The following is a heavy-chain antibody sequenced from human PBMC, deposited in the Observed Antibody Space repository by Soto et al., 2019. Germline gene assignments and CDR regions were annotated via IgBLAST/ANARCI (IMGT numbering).Heavy chain of an antibody. CDR2: IYYSGFT. J-gene: IGHJ5*02. V-gene: IGHV4-31*03. Sequence: SETLSLTCTVSGGSITSGGYYWSWILQHPGKGLEWIGYIYYSGFTYYNPSLKSRVTISVDTSKNQSSLKLSSVTAADTAVYYCARHYGIAAAATSFYPWGQGTLVTVSS. CDR1: GGSITSGGYY. CDR3: ARHYGIAAAATSFYP. D-gene: IGHD6-13*01.